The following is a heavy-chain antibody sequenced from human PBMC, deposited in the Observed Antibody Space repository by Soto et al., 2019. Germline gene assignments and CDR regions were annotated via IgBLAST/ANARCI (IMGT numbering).Heavy chain of an antibody. CDR1: GFTFSSYG. V-gene: IGHV3-30*18. J-gene: IGHJ4*02. D-gene: IGHD4-17*01. CDR2: ISYDGSNK. CDR3: AKTMVYGDLLPLDY. Sequence: GSLRLSCAASGFTFSSYGMHWVRQAPGKGLEWVAVISYDGSNKYYADSVKGRFTISRDNSKNTLYLQMNSLRAEDTAVYYCAKTMVYGDLLPLDYWGQGTLVTVSS.